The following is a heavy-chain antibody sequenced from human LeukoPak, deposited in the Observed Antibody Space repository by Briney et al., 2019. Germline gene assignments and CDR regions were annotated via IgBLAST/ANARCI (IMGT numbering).Heavy chain of an antibody. CDR1: GFTFSSYA. D-gene: IGHD2-21*01. J-gene: IGHJ5*02. V-gene: IGHV3-33*08. Sequence: GRSLRLSCAASGFTFSSYAMPWIRQAPGKGLEWVAVIWYDGSNKYYADSVKGRFTISRDNSKNTLYLQMNSLRAEDTAVYYCARAASQFLYWFDPWGQGTLVTVSS. CDR2: IWYDGSNK. CDR3: ARAASQFLYWFDP.